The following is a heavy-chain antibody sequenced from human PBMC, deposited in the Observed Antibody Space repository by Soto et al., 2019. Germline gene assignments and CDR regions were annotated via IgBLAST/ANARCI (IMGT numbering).Heavy chain of an antibody. CDR2: IIPIFGTA. CDR3: ARGDYGDYVVWY. V-gene: IGHV1-69*13. CDR1: GGTFSSYA. Sequence: SVKVSCKASGGTFSSYAISWVRQAPGQGLEWMGGIIPIFGTANYAQKFQGRVTITADESTSTAYMELSSPRSEDTAVYYCARGDYGDYVVWYWGQGTLVTVSS. D-gene: IGHD4-17*01. J-gene: IGHJ4*02.